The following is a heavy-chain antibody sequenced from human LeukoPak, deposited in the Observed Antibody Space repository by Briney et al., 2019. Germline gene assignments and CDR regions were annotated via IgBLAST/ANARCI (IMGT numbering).Heavy chain of an antibody. D-gene: IGHD1-26*01. J-gene: IGHJ4*02. Sequence: SETLSLTCTVSGGSISSGGYYWSWIRQPPGKGLEWIGYIYYSESTYYNPSLKSRVTISADRSKNQFSLKLTSVTAADTAVYYCARAIVGANDYWGQGTLVTVSS. CDR2: IYYSEST. CDR3: ARAIVGANDY. CDR1: GGSISSGGYY. V-gene: IGHV4-30-2*01.